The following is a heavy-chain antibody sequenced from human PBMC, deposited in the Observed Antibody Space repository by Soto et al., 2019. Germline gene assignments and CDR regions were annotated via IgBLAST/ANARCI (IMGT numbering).Heavy chain of an antibody. V-gene: IGHV4-30-4*01. CDR3: AKEPFSITIFGVSGMDV. D-gene: IGHD3-3*01. CDR2: IHYSGST. Sequence: SETLSLTCTVSGGSISSGDYYWSWIRQPPGKGLEWIGYIHYSGSTYYNPSLKSRLTISLDTSKNQFSLNLSSVTAADTAVYYCAKEPFSITIFGVSGMDVWGRGTTVTVSS. CDR1: GGSISSGDYY. J-gene: IGHJ6*02.